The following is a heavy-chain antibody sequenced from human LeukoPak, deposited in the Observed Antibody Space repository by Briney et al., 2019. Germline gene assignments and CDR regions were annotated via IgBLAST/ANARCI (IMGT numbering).Heavy chain of an antibody. J-gene: IGHJ6*03. Sequence: GGSLRLSCAASGFTFSSYSMNWVRQAPGKGLEWVSSISSSSSYIYYADSVKGRFTISRDNSKNTLYLQMNSLRAEDTAVYYCARDLRAIVLMVYVYGDDPGYMDVWGKGTTVTVSS. CDR2: ISSSSSYI. D-gene: IGHD2-8*01. CDR1: GFTFSSYS. CDR3: ARDLRAIVLMVYVYGDDPGYMDV. V-gene: IGHV3-21*01.